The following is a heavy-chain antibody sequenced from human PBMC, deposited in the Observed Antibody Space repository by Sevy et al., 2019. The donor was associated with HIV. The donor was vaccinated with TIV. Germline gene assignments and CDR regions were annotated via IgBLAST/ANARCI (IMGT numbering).Heavy chain of an antibody. V-gene: IGHV4-34*01. CDR3: ASGKEMGAWELASPRLDY. CDR1: GGSFSGYY. Sequence: SETLSLTCAVYGGSFSGYYWSWIRQPPGKGLEWIGEINNSGSTNYNPSLKSRVTISVDTSKNQFSLKLSSVTAADTAVYYCASGKEMGAWELASPRLDYWGQGTLVTVSS. CDR2: INNSGST. J-gene: IGHJ4*02. D-gene: IGHD1-26*01.